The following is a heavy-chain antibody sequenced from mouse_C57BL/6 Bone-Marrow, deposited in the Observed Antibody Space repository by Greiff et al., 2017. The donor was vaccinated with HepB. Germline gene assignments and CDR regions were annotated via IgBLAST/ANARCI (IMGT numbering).Heavy chain of an antibody. CDR1: GFTFSDYG. CDR2: ISSGSSTI. J-gene: IGHJ4*01. D-gene: IGHD1-1*01. CDR3: ARRATVVAKYYYAMDY. Sequence: DVKLVESGGGLVKPGGSLKLSCAASGFTFSDYGMHWVRQAPEKGLEWVAYISSGSSTIYYADTVKGRFTISRDNAKNTLFLQMTSLRSEDTAMYYCARRATVVAKYYYAMDYWGQGTSVTVSS. V-gene: IGHV5-17*01.